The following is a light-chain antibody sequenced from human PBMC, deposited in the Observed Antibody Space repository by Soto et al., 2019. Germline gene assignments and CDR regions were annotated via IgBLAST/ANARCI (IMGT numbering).Light chain of an antibody. J-gene: IGLJ3*02. CDR3: SPYTPGRTWV. Sequence: QSVLTQPASVSGSPGQSITISCTGTSSDVGNYNYVSWYQHHPGKAPKLMIYEVSYRPSGVSVRFSGSKSGNTASLTISGLQAENEANYSCSPYTPGRTWVFGGGTKVTVL. CDR1: SSDVGNYNY. CDR2: EVS. V-gene: IGLV2-14*01.